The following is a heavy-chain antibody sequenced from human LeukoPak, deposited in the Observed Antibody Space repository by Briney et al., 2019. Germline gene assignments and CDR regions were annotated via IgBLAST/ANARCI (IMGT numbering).Heavy chain of an antibody. J-gene: IGHJ4*02. Sequence: GGSLRLSCAASGGTFSSYGMHWVRQAPGKGLEWVAVIWYDGSNKYYADSVKGRFTISRDNSKNTLYLQMNSLRAEDTAVYYCASDSYGSGSYYNEALDIPDYWGQGTLVTVSS. CDR2: IWYDGSNK. CDR1: GGTFSSYG. D-gene: IGHD3-10*01. CDR3: ASDSYGSGSYYNEALDIPDY. V-gene: IGHV3-33*01.